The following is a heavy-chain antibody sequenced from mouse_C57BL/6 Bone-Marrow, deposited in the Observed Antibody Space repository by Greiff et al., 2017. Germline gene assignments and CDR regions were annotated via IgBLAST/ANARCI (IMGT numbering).Heavy chain of an antibody. V-gene: IGHV1-69*01. CDR1: GYTFTSYW. CDR3: ARAGITTVVAKGYFDV. D-gene: IGHD1-1*01. J-gene: IGHJ1*03. CDR2: IDPSDSYT. Sequence: QVQLQQPGAELVMPGASVKLSCKASGYTFTSYWMHWVKQRPGQGLEWIGEIDPSDSYTNYNQKFKGKSTLTVDKSSSTAYMQLSSLTSEDSAVYYCARAGITTVVAKGYFDVWGTGTTVTVSS.